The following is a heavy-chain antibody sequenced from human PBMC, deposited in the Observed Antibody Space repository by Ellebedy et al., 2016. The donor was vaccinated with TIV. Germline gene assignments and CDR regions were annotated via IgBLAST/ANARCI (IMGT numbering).Heavy chain of an antibody. J-gene: IGHJ5*02. CDR3: ARWYSTGWYGKYFDP. CDR2: LHSTGKT. D-gene: IGHD6-19*01. Sequence: SETLSLTCTVSGDSISNGRFYWGWIRQAPGEGLEGIGSLHSTGKTYYSPSLESRVTISGDTSKNQFSLKLSSVSAADTAVYYCARWYSTGWYGKYFDPWGQGTLVTVSS. CDR1: GDSISNGRFY. V-gene: IGHV4-39*01.